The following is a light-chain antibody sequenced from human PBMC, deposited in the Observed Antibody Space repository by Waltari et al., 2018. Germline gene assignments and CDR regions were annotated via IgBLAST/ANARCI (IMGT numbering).Light chain of an antibody. Sequence: QSALTQPASVSGSPGQSITISCPGTSSDVGGYNYASWYQQPPGKAPKLMIYEVSNRPSGVSNRFSGSKSGNTASLTISGLQAEDEADYYCSSYTSSSTVFGTGTKVTVL. J-gene: IGLJ1*01. CDR3: SSYTSSSTV. CDR1: SSDVGGYNY. V-gene: IGLV2-14*01. CDR2: EVS.